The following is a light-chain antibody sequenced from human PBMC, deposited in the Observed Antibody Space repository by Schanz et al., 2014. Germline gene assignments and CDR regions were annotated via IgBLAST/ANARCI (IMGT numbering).Light chain of an antibody. J-gene: IGLJ1*01. CDR2: EGS. CDR3: SSNGGVNIYV. Sequence: QSALTQPASVSGSPGQSITISCTGTSSDVGSYNLVSWYQQHPGKAPKLMIYEGSKRPSGVSDRFSGSKSDYTASLTVSGLQAEDEADYYCSSNGGVNIYVFGTGTKLTVL. CDR1: SSDVGSYNL. V-gene: IGLV2-14*02.